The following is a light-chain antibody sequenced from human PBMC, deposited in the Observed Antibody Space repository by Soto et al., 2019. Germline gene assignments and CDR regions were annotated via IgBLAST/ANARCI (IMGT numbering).Light chain of an antibody. CDR3: QQYNVWPLT. Sequence: EIVMTQSPATLSVSPGERATLSCRASQSVSSNLAWYQQKPGQTPKLLIYVASTRATGVPARFRGSGSGTEFPLTISSLQSEDFAVYYCQQYNVWPLTFGGGTKVEFK. V-gene: IGKV3-15*01. J-gene: IGKJ4*01. CDR2: VAS. CDR1: QSVSSN.